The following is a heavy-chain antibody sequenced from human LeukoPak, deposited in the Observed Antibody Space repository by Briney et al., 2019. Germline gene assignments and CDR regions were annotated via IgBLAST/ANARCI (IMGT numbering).Heavy chain of an antibody. J-gene: IGHJ5*02. V-gene: IGHV4-38-2*02. CDR1: GYSISSGYY. Sequence: IPSETLSLTCTVSGYSISSGYYWGWIRQPPGKGLEWIGSIYHSGSTYYNPSLKSRVTISVDTSKNQFSLKLSSVTAADTAVYYCARSPPYYYDSSGYYRNNWFDPWGQGTLVTVSS. CDR3: ARSPPYYYDSSGYYRNNWFDP. CDR2: IYHSGST. D-gene: IGHD3-22*01.